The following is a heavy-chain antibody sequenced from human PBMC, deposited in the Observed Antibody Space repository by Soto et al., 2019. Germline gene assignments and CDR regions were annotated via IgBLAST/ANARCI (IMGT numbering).Heavy chain of an antibody. CDR3: ASRSSTAGTWYFDY. J-gene: IGHJ4*02. CDR1: GGTFSSYA. V-gene: IGHV1-69*06. D-gene: IGHD6-13*01. Sequence: SVKVSCKASGGTFSSYAISWVRQAPGQGLEWMGGIIPIFGTANYAQKFQGRVTITADKSTSTAYMELSSLRSEDTAVYYCASRSSTAGTWYFDYWGQGTLVTVSS. CDR2: IIPIFGTA.